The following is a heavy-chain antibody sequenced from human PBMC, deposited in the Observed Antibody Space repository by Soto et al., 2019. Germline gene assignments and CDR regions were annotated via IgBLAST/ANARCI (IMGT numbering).Heavy chain of an antibody. Sequence: SETLSLTCAFYGGSFSGYYWSWIRQPPGKGLEWIGEINHSGSTNYNPSLKSRVTISVDTSKNQFSLKLSSVTAADTAVYYCALPRGPYYDFWSGYAFDIWGQGTMVTVSS. V-gene: IGHV4-34*01. CDR3: ALPRGPYYDFWSGYAFDI. CDR2: INHSGST. D-gene: IGHD3-3*01. J-gene: IGHJ3*02. CDR1: GGSFSGYY.